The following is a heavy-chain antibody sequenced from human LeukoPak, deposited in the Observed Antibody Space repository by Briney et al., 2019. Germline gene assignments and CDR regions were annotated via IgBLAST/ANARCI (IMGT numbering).Heavy chain of an antibody. Sequence: LETLSLTCTVSGGSISSSSYYWGWIRQPPGKGLEWIGSIYYSGSTYYNPSLKSRVTISVDTSKNQFSLKLSSVTAADTAVYYCARGYSYGSTHNDYWGQGTLVTVSS. V-gene: IGHV4-39*01. D-gene: IGHD5-18*01. CDR3: ARGYSYGSTHNDY. CDR2: IYYSGST. J-gene: IGHJ4*02. CDR1: GGSISSSSYY.